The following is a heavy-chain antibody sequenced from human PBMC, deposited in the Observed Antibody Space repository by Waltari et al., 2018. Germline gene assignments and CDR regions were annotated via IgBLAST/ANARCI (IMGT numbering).Heavy chain of an antibody. CDR3: ARGYSSSWYGYFDY. Sequence: QVQLVQSGAEVKKPGSSVQVSCKASGGTFSSYAISWVRQAPGQGLEWMGGIIPIFGKANYAEKVQGRVTITADESTSTAYMELSSLRSEDTAVYYWARGYSSSWYGYFDYWGQGTLVTVSS. J-gene: IGHJ4*02. V-gene: IGHV1-69*12. CDR1: GGTFSSYA. D-gene: IGHD6-13*01. CDR2: IIPIFGKA.